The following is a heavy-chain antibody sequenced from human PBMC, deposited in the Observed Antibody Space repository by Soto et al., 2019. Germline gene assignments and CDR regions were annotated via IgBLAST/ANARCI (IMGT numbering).Heavy chain of an antibody. J-gene: IGHJ4*02. CDR1: GDSIGSTNYY. CDR2: IYYSGSS. D-gene: IGHD6-13*01. CDR3: ARLAAGTHYYFDY. V-gene: IGHV4-39*01. Sequence: QLQLQESGPGLVKPSETLSLTCTVSGDSIGSTNYYWGWVRQPPGKGLEWIGRIYYSGSSYHNPSLKSRVTISVDTSKNQFSLRVDSVTAAHTGVYYCARLAAGTHYYFDYWGRGTLVTVSS.